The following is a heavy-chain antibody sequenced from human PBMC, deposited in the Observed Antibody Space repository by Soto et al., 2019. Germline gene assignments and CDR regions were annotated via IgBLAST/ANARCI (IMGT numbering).Heavy chain of an antibody. D-gene: IGHD2-21*02. J-gene: IGHJ6*02. CDR2: IHYTGSI. CDR3: AREDDGGDRDYYGLDV. V-gene: IGHV4-30-4*08. Sequence: WTWIRQSPVKGLEWIGYIHYTGSIMYNPSFKSRLTMAVDTTKNQFSLQLTSVTAADTAVYFCAREDDGGDRDYYGLDVWGQGTTVTVSS.